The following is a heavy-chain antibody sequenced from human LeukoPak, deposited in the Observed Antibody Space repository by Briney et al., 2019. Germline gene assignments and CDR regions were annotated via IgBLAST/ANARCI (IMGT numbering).Heavy chain of an antibody. CDR1: GGSIYSTTFY. Sequence: SETLSLTCTVSGGSIYSTTFYWGWIRQPPGKGLGWIGSMYYDGRTYHTPSHKRRVTISVDTSNNLFLLKLTSGTAEATAVYFCARRADSGSDDGEDYFDYWGQGTMVTVSS. V-gene: IGHV4-39*01. D-gene: IGHD1-26*01. CDR2: MYYDGRT. J-gene: IGHJ4*02. CDR3: ARRADSGSDDGEDYFDY.